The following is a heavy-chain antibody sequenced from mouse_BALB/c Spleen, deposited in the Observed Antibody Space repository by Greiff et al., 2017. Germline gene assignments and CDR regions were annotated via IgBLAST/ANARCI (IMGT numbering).Heavy chain of an antibody. J-gene: IGHJ4*01. CDR1: GFTFSDYY. CDR3: ARDNSRAMDY. V-gene: IGHV5-4*02. CDR2: ISDGGSYT. Sequence: EVQLVESGGGLVKPGGSLKLSCAASGFTFSDYYMYWVRQTPEKRLEWVATISDGGSYTYYPDSVKGRFTISRDNAKNNLYLQMSSLKSEDTAMYYCARDNSRAMDYWGQGTSVTVSS.